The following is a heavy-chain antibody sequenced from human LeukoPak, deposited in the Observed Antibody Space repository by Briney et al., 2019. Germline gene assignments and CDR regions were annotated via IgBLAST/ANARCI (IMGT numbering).Heavy chain of an antibody. Sequence: SVKVSCKASGGTFSSYAISWVRQAPGQGLEWMGGIIPIFGTANYAQKFQGRVTITADESTSTAYMELSSLRSEDMAVYYCARDLWGMVRGVANWGQGTLVTVSS. D-gene: IGHD3-10*01. V-gene: IGHV1-69*13. CDR1: GGTFSSYA. CDR3: ARDLWGMVRGVAN. CDR2: IIPIFGTA. J-gene: IGHJ4*02.